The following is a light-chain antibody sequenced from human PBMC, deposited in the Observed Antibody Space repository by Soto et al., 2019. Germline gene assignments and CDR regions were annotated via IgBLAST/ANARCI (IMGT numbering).Light chain of an antibody. J-gene: IGKJ4*01. CDR1: QSVSSK. Sequence: ETVMTQSPATLSLSPGERATLSCRASQSVSSKLVWYQQKPGQAPRFLIYGASTRVTGIPARFRGSGSGTEFTLTVDSLQSEDFAVYYCQQYNDWSTAFGGGTKVEIK. V-gene: IGKV3-15*01. CDR3: QQYNDWSTA. CDR2: GAS.